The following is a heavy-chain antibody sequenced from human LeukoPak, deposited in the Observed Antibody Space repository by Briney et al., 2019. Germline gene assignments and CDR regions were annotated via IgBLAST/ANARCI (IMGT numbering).Heavy chain of an antibody. D-gene: IGHD3-9*01. CDR2: INWNGGST. CDR1: GFTFDDYG. V-gene: IGHV3-20*01. J-gene: IGHJ4*02. Sequence: GGSLRLSCAASGFTFDDYGMSWIRQAPGRGLEWVSGINWNGGSTDYADSVKGRRTISRDNAKNSRYLQMNSLRAEDTALYHGARDGYDILTGYPYTPLLYYWGQGTLVTVSS. CDR3: ARDGYDILTGYPYTPLLYY.